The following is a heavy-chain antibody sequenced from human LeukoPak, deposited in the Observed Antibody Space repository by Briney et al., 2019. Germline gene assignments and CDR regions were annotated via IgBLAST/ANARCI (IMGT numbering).Heavy chain of an antibody. CDR3: ARRYYYGSGRRTYYFDY. J-gene: IGHJ4*02. V-gene: IGHV5-51*01. D-gene: IGHD3-10*01. CDR2: IYPGDSDT. CDR1: GYSFTSYW. Sequence: GESLKISCKCSGYSFTSYWSGWVRQLPGKGLEWMGIIYPGDSDTTYSPSLRGQVTISADNSISTAYLQWSSLKASDTAMYYCARRYYYGSGRRTYYFDYWGQGTLVTVSS.